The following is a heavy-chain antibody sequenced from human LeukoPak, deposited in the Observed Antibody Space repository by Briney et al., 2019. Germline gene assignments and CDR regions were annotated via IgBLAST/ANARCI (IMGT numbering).Heavy chain of an antibody. CDR1: GYTLSELS. D-gene: IGHD3-22*01. V-gene: IGHV1-24*01. CDR3: GTDWGRHYYDSSGYYLGY. J-gene: IGHJ4*02. Sequence: ASVKLSCNVSGYTLSELSMHWVRHPPGKGHDRKGVFDPEDSETIYSHKFQGRVTMIEDTSTDTVYMELRSLRSEDTAVYYCGTDWGRHYYDSSGYYLGYWGQGTLVTVSS. CDR2: FDPEDSET.